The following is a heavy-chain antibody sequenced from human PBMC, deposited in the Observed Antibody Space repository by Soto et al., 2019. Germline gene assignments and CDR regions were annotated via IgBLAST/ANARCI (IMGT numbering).Heavy chain of an antibody. Sequence: QPQLQESGPGLVKPSETLSLSCTVSGAAISTSSYYLGWVRQPPGKVLEWIGSIRHSGSTYQNPSLMCRLTMSVDTSTKQFSLTLTSMTAADTAVYYCTRLALCMGYGMDVWGQGTTVTV. D-gene: IGHD2-15*01. V-gene: IGHV4-39*01. CDR2: IRHSGST. J-gene: IGHJ6*02. CDR3: TRLALCMGYGMDV. CDR1: GAAISTSSYY.